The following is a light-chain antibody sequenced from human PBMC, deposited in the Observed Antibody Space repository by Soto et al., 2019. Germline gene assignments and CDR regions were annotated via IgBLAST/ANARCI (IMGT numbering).Light chain of an antibody. J-gene: IGKJ4*01. Sequence: DTQMTQSPASVSASVGDRVTITCRASQGISNWLAWYQQKPGKAPNLLIYGASSLQSGVPLRFSGSGSGTDFTLTISSLQPEDFATYYCQQTNSFPLTFGGGTKVEIK. V-gene: IGKV1D-12*01. CDR1: QGISNW. CDR3: QQTNSFPLT. CDR2: GAS.